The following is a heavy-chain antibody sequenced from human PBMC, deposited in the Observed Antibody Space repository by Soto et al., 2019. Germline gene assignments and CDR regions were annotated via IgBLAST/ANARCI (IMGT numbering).Heavy chain of an antibody. Sequence: EVQLVESGGGLVQPGGSLRLSCAASGFTFSSYSMNWVRQAPGKGLEWVSYISSSSSTIYYADSVKGRFTISRDNAKNSLYVQTNSVRDEGPAVYYCAREGDEVAVAGPYGMDVWGQGTPVTVSS. CDR3: AREGDEVAVAGPYGMDV. CDR2: ISSSSSTI. D-gene: IGHD6-19*01. CDR1: GFTFSSYS. J-gene: IGHJ6*02. V-gene: IGHV3-48*02.